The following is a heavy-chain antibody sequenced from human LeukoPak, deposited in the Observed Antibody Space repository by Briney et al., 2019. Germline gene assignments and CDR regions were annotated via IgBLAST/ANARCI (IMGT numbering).Heavy chain of an antibody. CDR1: GYSISSGDY. CDR2: IHHSGSA. CDR3: ARARRMDNFNY. V-gene: IGHV4-38-2*02. J-gene: IGHJ4*02. D-gene: IGHD3/OR15-3a*01. Sequence: SETLSLTCSVSGYSISSGDYWGWIRQPPGKGLEWIGSIHHSGSAYYNPSLNSRVTISVDTSKNQFSLKLTSVTAADTAVYYCARARRMDNFNYWGQGTLVTVSS.